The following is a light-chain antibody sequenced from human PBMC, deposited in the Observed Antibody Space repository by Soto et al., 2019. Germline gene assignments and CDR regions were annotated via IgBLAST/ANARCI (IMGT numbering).Light chain of an antibody. CDR3: SSYTSSHVV. J-gene: IGLJ2*01. CDR1: LSDVGGYNY. CDR2: EVS. V-gene: IGLV2-14*01. Sequence: QSVLTQPASVSGSPGQSITISCTGPLSDVGGYNYVSWYQQHPGKAPKLMIYEVSNRPSGVSNRFSGSKSGNTASLTISGLQAEDEADYYCSSYTSSHVVFGGGTKLTV.